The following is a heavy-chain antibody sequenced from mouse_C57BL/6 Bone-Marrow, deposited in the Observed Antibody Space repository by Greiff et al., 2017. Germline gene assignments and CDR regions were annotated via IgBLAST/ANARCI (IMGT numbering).Heavy chain of an antibody. V-gene: IGHV1-81*01. J-gene: IGHJ1*03. CDR2: IYPRSGNT. CDR3: ARGWWRYFDV. Sequence: QVQLQQSGAELARPGASVKLSCKASGYTFTSYGISWVKQRTGQGLEWIGEIYPRSGNTYYNEKFKGKATLTADKSSSTAYMELRSLTSEVSAVYFCARGWWRYFDVLGTGTAVTVSS. D-gene: IGHD1-1*02. CDR1: GYTFTSYG.